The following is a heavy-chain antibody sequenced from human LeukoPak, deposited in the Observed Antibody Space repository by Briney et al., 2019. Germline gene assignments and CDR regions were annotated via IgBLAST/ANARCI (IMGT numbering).Heavy chain of an antibody. CDR3: ASSIAVAGLYWFDP. D-gene: IGHD6-19*01. Sequence: ASVKVSCKASGGTFSSYAISWVRQAPGQGLEWMGWINPNSGGTNYAQKFQGRVTMTRDTSISTAYMELSRLRSDDTAVYYCASSIAVAGLYWFDPWGQGTLVTVSS. J-gene: IGHJ5*02. CDR1: GGTFSSYA. CDR2: INPNSGGT. V-gene: IGHV1-2*02.